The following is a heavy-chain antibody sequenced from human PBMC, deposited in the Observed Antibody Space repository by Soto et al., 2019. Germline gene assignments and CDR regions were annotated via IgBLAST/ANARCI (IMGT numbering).Heavy chain of an antibody. CDR3: ARASYYYGSGSYP. CDR1: GFTFSSYG. V-gene: IGHV3-30-3*01. D-gene: IGHD3-10*01. CDR2: ISYDGSNK. J-gene: IGHJ5*02. Sequence: GGSLRLSCAASGFTFSSYGVHWVRQAPGKGLEWVAVISYDGSNKHYADSVKGRFTISRDNSKTTLYLQMNSLRAEDTAVYYCARASYYYGSGSYPWGQGTLVTVSS.